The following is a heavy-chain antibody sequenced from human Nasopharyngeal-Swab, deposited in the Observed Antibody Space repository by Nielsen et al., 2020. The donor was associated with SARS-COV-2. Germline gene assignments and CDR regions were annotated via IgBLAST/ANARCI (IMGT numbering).Heavy chain of an antibody. CDR2: ISSAGSYI. CDR1: GFIFSSYT. Sequence: GESLKISCAASGFIFSSYTMNWVRQAPGKGLERVSSISSAGSYIYYADSVKGRFTISRDNALYLEMKSLRVEDTGVYYCAREDGLDVWGQGTTVTVSS. CDR3: AREDGLDV. V-gene: IGHV3-21*01. J-gene: IGHJ6*02.